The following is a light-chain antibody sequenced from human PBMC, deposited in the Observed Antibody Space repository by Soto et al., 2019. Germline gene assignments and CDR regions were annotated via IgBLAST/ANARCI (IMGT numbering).Light chain of an antibody. CDR1: TSDIGAYNY. Sequence: QSALTQPASVSGSPGQSITISCSGTTSDIGAYNYVSWFQQHPGKAPKLIIYEVSSRPSGVSNRFSGSKSGNTASLTISGLQAEDEADYYCSSNTISSSRYVFGTGTKVTV. CDR3: SSNTISSSRYV. J-gene: IGLJ1*01. CDR2: EVS. V-gene: IGLV2-14*01.